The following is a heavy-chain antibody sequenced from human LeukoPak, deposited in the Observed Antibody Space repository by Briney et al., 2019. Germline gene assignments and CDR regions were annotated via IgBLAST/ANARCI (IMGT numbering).Heavy chain of an antibody. Sequence: SETLSLTCTVSGGSISSSSYYRGWTRQPPGKGLEWIGSIYYSGSTYYNPSLKSRVTISVDTSKNQFSLKLSSVTAADTAVYYCARLEIDSSGYIDYWGQGTLVTVFS. CDR2: IYYSGST. D-gene: IGHD3-22*01. CDR3: ARLEIDSSGYIDY. V-gene: IGHV4-39*01. J-gene: IGHJ4*02. CDR1: GGSISSSSYY.